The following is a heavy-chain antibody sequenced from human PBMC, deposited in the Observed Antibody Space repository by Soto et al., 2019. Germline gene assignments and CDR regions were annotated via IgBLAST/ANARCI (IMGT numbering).Heavy chain of an antibody. CDR1: GFTFRSYA. CDR3: AKDSEMYYFDY. J-gene: IGHJ4*02. V-gene: IGHV3-23*01. Sequence: PGGSLRLSCAASGFTFRSYAMSWVRQAPGKGLEWVSAISGSGRSTYNADSVKGRFTISRDNSKNTLYLQMNSLRAEDTAVYYCAKDSEMYYFDYWGQGTLVTVSS. D-gene: IGHD3-10*01. CDR2: ISGSGRST.